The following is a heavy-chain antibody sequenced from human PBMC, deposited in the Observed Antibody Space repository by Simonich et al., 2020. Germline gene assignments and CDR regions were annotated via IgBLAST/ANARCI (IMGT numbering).Heavy chain of an antibody. CDR1: GGSFSGYY. D-gene: IGHD1-1*01. J-gene: IGHJ2*01. CDR2: INHSGST. CDR3: ARRANWNWYFDL. V-gene: IGHV4-34*01. Sequence: QVQLQQWGAGLLKPSETLSLTCAVYGGSFSGYYWSWIRQPQGKGLEWIGEINHSGSTNYNPSLKSRVTISVDTSKNQFSLKLSSVTAADTAVYYCARRANWNWYFDLWGRGTLVTVSS.